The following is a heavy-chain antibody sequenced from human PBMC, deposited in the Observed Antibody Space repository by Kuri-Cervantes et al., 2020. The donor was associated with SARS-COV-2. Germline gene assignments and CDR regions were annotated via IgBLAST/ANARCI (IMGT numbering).Heavy chain of an antibody. CDR2: FDPEDGET. CDR1: GYTLTELS. Sequence: ASVKVSCKVSGYTLTELSMHWVRQAPGKGLEWMGGFDPEDGETIYAQKFQGRVTMTEDTSTDTAHMELSSLRSEDTAVYYCATVAAALRRHPVDYWGQGTLVTVSS. CDR3: ATVAAALRRHPVDY. J-gene: IGHJ4*02. V-gene: IGHV1-24*01. D-gene: IGHD6-13*01.